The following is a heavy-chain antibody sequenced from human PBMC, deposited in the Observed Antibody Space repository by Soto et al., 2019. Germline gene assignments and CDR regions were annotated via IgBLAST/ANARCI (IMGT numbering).Heavy chain of an antibody. J-gene: IGHJ4*02. D-gene: IGHD1-26*01. V-gene: IGHV1-24*01. Sequence: ASVKVSCKVSEYTLTDLSIHWVRQAARKGLEWMGSFDPEDGETIYAQRFQGRLTMTEDTSTATAYMELNRLTSEDTAVYYCAALYSGSYSPFDFWGQGTLVTVSS. CDR3: AALYSGSYSPFDF. CDR1: EYTLTDLS. CDR2: FDPEDGET.